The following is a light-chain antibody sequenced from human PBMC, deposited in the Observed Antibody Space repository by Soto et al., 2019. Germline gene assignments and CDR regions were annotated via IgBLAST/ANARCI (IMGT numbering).Light chain of an antibody. Sequence: QSVLTQPPSASGTPGQRVTISCSGSNSNIGSNTVNWYQQLPGTAPKLLIYYDNLRPSGVPDRSSGSKSGTSASLAISGLQSDDEAEYYCAAWDDSLNGRVFGTGTKLTVL. CDR3: AAWDDSLNGRV. CDR2: YDN. CDR1: NSNIGSNT. J-gene: IGLJ1*01. V-gene: IGLV1-44*01.